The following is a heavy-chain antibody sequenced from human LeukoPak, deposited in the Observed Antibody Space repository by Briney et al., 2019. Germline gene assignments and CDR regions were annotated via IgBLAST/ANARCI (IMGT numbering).Heavy chain of an antibody. CDR1: GFIFDDYT. D-gene: IGHD6-13*01. Sequence: GALRLSCAASGFIFDDYTMHWVRQAPGKGLEWVSLINWDGGSTYYADSVKGRFTISRDNAKNSLYLQMNSLRAEDTAVYYCARGSSSWYYFDYWGQGTLVTVSS. J-gene: IGHJ4*02. V-gene: IGHV3-43*01. CDR3: ARGSSSWYYFDY. CDR2: INWDGGST.